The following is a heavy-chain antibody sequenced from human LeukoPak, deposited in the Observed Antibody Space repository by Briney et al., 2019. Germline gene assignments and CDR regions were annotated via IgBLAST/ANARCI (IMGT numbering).Heavy chain of an antibody. V-gene: IGHV4-39*07. CDR1: GGSISSSSYY. J-gene: IGHJ4*02. Sequence: ETLSLTCTVSGGSISSSSYYWGWIRQPPGKGLEWIGSIYYSGSTYYNPSLKSRVTISVDTSKNQFSLKLSSVTAADTAVYYCARGDGYSSGWYDYWGQGTLVTVSS. D-gene: IGHD6-19*01. CDR3: ARGDGYSSGWYDY. CDR2: IYYSGST.